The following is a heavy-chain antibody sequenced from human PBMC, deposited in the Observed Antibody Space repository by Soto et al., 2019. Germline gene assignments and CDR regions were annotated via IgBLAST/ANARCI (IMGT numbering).Heavy chain of an antibody. V-gene: IGHV1-18*01. CDR1: GYTFSIYG. CDR2: TRPNNGNT. D-gene: IGHD3-10*01. CDR3: VRDLDGSGSYYTDY. Sequence: ASVKVSCKASGYTFSIYGINWVRQAPGQGLEWMGWTRPNNGNTKYAQNLQGRVTMTTDTSTSTAYMELRSLRPDDTAVYYCVRDLDGSGSYYTDYWGQGTMVTVSS. J-gene: IGHJ4*02.